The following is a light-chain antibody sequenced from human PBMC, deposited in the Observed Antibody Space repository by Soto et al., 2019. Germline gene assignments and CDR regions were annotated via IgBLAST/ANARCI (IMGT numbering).Light chain of an antibody. CDR3: EAWDSNLSGGV. CDR2: DND. J-gene: IGLJ3*02. CDR1: RSNIGNNY. V-gene: IGLV1-51*01. Sequence: QSVLTQPPSVSAAPGQKVTVSCSGSRSNIGNNYVSWYQHLPGTAPKLLIYDNDKRPSGIPDRFSASKSSTSATLDITGLQTGDEADYYCEAWDSNLSGGVFGGGTKLTVL.